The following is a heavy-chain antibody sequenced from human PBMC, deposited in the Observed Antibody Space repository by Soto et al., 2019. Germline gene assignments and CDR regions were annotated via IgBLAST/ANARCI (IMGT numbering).Heavy chain of an antibody. CDR1: GGSFGIYA. CDR2: IIPAFGTT. V-gene: IGHV1-69*01. Sequence: QVQLVQSGAAVSKPGASVKVSCKASGGSFGIYAIGWVRQAPGQGLEWMGGIIPAFGTTKNAQKFQDRVDMTADESTNTVYMELRGLRFDDTAVYYCAPVPRPMLYGPTRNGMDVWGQGTTLIVPS. D-gene: IGHD2-8*01. CDR3: APVPRPMLYGPTRNGMDV. J-gene: IGHJ6*02.